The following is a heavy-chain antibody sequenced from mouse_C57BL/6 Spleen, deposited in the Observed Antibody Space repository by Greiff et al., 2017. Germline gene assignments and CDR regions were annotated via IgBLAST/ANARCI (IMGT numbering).Heavy chain of an antibody. CDR3: ARGGVTTPWFAY. D-gene: IGHD2-2*01. Sequence: EVKLMESGPELVKPGASVKISCKASGYSFTGYYMNWVKQSPEKSLEWIGEINPSTGGTTYNQKFKAKATLTVDKSSSTAYMQLKSLTSEDSAVYYCARGGVTTPWFAYWGQGTLVTVSA. V-gene: IGHV1-42*01. J-gene: IGHJ3*01. CDR2: INPSTGGT. CDR1: GYSFTGYY.